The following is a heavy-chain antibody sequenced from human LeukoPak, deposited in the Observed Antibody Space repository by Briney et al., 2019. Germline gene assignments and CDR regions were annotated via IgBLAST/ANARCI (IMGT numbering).Heavy chain of an antibody. Sequence: SENLSLTCTVPGGSISSYYWTWIRQPPGKGLEWIGYIYYSGRTNYNPSLKSRVTISVDTSKNEFSLKLSSVTAADTAVYYCAGGPIGYCSSASCRFDYWGQGTLVAVSS. J-gene: IGHJ4*02. CDR2: IYYSGRT. V-gene: IGHV4-59*08. CDR1: GGSISSYY. D-gene: IGHD2-2*03. CDR3: AGGPIGYCSSASCRFDY.